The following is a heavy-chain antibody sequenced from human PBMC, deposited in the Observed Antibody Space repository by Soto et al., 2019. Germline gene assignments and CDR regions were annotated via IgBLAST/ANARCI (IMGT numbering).Heavy chain of an antibody. V-gene: IGHV3-11*06. D-gene: IGHD2-15*01. CDR1: GFTFSDYY. CDR2: ISSSSSYT. Sequence: NPGGSLRLSCAASGFTFSDYYMSWIRQAPGKGLEWVSYISSSSSYTNYADSVKGRFTISRDNAKNSLYLQMNSLRAEDTAVYYCASSGGSSSQLYYYGMDVWGQGATVTVSS. CDR3: ASSGGSSSQLYYYGMDV. J-gene: IGHJ6*02.